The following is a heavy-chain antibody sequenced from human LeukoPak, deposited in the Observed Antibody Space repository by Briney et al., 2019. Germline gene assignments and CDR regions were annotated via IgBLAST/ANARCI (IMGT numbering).Heavy chain of an antibody. CDR3: ARDFLGYGSGTQGGFDY. CDR1: GFTFSSYA. J-gene: IGHJ4*02. Sequence: GGSLRLSCAASGFTFSSYAMHWVRQAPGKGLEYVSAISSNGGSTYYANSVKGRFTISRDNSKNTLYLQMGSLRAEDMAVYYCARDFLGYGSGTQGGFDYWGQGTLVTVSS. CDR2: ISSNGGST. V-gene: IGHV3-64*01. D-gene: IGHD3-10*01.